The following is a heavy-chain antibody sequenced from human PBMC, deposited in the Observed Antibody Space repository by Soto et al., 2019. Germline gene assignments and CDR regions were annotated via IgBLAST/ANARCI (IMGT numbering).Heavy chain of an antibody. J-gene: IGHJ4*02. CDR3: ARDRSSIAAAGSFDY. CDR1: GGSISSGGYY. D-gene: IGHD6-13*01. Sequence: QVQLQESGPGLVKPSQTLSLTCTVSGGSISSGGYYWSWIRQHPGKGLEWIGYIYYSGSTYYNPYLKGRVTISVDTSKNQFALKLSSVTAADTAVYYCARDRSSIAAAGSFDYWGQGTLVTVSS. CDR2: IYYSGST. V-gene: IGHV4-31*03.